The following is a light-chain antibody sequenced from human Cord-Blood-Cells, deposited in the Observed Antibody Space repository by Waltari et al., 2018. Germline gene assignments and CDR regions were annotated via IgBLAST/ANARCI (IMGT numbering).Light chain of an antibody. V-gene: IGLV7-43*01. Sequence: QTVVTQEPSLTVSPGGTVTLTCASSTGAATSGYYPNWFQQKPGQAPRALIYSTSNKHPWTPARFSGSLLGGKAALTLSGVQPEDEAEYYCLLYYGGPWVFGGGTKLTVL. J-gene: IGLJ3*02. CDR1: TGAATSGYY. CDR3: LLYYGGPWV. CDR2: STS.